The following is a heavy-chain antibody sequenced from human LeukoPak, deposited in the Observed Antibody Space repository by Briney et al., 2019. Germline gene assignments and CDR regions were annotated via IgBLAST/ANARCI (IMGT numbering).Heavy chain of an antibody. D-gene: IGHD1-26*01. V-gene: IGHV3-7*01. CDR2: IKQDGSEK. CDR1: GFIFSSYW. J-gene: IGHJ4*02. CDR3: ARDGWVDY. Sequence: RGSLRLSCAASGFIFSSYWMSWVRQAPGKGLEWVANIKQDGSEKDYVDSVKGRFTISRDNAQSSLYLQMNRLRAEGTAVYYCARDGWVDYWGQGTLVTVSS.